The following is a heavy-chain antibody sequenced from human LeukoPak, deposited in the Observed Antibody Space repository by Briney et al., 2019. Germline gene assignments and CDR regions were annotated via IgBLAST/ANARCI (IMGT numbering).Heavy chain of an antibody. V-gene: IGHV3-48*02. D-gene: IGHD6-13*01. Sequence: GGSLRLCCAVSGFTFSSCSMNWVRQAPGKGLEWVSYISSSSSTIYYADSVKGRFTISRDNAKNSLYLQMNSLRDEDSAVYYCARDPHIAAAGTIFDYWGQGTLVTVSS. CDR1: GFTFSSCS. J-gene: IGHJ4*02. CDR3: ARDPHIAAAGTIFDY. CDR2: ISSSSSTI.